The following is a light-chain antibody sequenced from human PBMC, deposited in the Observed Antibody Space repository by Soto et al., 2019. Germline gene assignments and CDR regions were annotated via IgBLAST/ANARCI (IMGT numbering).Light chain of an antibody. Sequence: IQMTQSPSSLSASVGDRVTITCRASQRISTYLNWYQHKPGKAPKLLIYAASSLQSGVPSRFSGSGVGTDFTLTISSLQPEDFAAYYCQQSYSTPWAFGQGTKVEIK. CDR1: QRISTY. CDR3: QQSYSTPWA. CDR2: AAS. J-gene: IGKJ1*01. V-gene: IGKV1-39*01.